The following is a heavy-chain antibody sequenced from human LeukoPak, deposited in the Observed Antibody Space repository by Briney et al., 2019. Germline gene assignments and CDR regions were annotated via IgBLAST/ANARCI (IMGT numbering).Heavy chain of an antibody. J-gene: IGHJ4*02. CDR3: ARDVGDGYNSG. Sequence: PSETLSLTCTVSGGSVSSGSYYWSWIRQPPGKGLGWIGHIYYSGSTNFNPSLKSRVTISLDTSKNQFSLKLSSVTAADTAVYYCARDVGDGYNSGWGQGTLVTVSS. V-gene: IGHV4-61*01. D-gene: IGHD5-24*01. CDR1: GGSVSSGSYY. CDR2: IYYSGST.